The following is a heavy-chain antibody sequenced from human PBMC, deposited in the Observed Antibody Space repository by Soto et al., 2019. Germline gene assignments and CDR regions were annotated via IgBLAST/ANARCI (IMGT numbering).Heavy chain of an antibody. CDR3: ARWGGFCPDGVCAATCRP. V-gene: IGHV4-31*01. Sequence: SETLSLTCTVSAGSIRSAGHYWIWIRQHPGKGLEWIGYINHRGTTFYNPSLKSHLTISVDTSETQFSLRLTSVTAADTVVYFFARWGGFCPDGVCAATCRPWGRLTMGTV. CDR1: AGSIRSAGHY. CDR2: INHRGTT. J-gene: IGHJ5*02. D-gene: IGHD2-8*01.